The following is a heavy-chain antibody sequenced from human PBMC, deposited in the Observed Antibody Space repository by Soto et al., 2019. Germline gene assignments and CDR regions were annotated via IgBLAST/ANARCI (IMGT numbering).Heavy chain of an antibody. V-gene: IGHV4-34*01. CDR3: ARGLLLWFGELSRRGGYYYYMGV. D-gene: IGHD3-10*01. CDR2: INDSGSS. CDR1: GGSFSGYY. Sequence: QVQLQQWGAGLLKPSETLSLTCAVYGGSFSGYYWSWIRPPPGKGLEWIGEINDSGSSNYTPALKSRVTISVDTPKNRFSLKLSSVTAADTAVYYCARGLLLWFGELSRRGGYYYYMGVWGKGTMVTVSS. J-gene: IGHJ6*03.